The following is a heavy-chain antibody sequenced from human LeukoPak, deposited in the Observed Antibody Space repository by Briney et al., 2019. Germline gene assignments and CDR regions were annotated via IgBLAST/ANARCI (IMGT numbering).Heavy chain of an antibody. V-gene: IGHV1-46*01. D-gene: IGHD3-22*01. CDR1: GYNFTNYY. CDR3: ARGYSSGYRIDY. Sequence: ASVKVSCKASGYNFTNYYMHWVRQAPGQGLEWMGIINPSGNSTSYAQIFQGRVTMTRDTSTSTVYMELSSLRSEDTAVYYCARGYSSGYRIDYWGQGTLVTVSS. J-gene: IGHJ4*02. CDR2: INPSGNST.